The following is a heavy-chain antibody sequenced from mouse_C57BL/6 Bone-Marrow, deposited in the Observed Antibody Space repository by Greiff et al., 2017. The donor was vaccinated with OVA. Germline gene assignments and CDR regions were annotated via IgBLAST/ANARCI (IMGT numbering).Heavy chain of an antibody. J-gene: IGHJ3*01. CDR3: AREGPYYYGSGFAY. CDR1: GYTFPSYG. CDR2: IYPRSGNT. V-gene: IGHV1-81*01. D-gene: IGHD1-1*01. Sequence: LVESGAELARPGASVKLSCKASGYTFPSYGISWVKQRTGPGLEWIGEIYPRSGNTYYNEKFKGKATLTADKSSSTAYMELRSLTSEDSAVYFCAREGPYYYGSGFAYWGQGTLVTVSA.